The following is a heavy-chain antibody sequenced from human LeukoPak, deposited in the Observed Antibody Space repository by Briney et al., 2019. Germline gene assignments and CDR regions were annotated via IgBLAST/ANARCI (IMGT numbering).Heavy chain of an antibody. V-gene: IGHV5-51*01. D-gene: IGHD3-9*01. CDR3: ARQGAYYDILTGYYKEYYFDY. CDR2: IYPGDSDT. J-gene: IGHJ4*02. Sequence: AGESLNISCKGSGYSFTSYWIGWVRQMPGKGLEWMGIIYPGDSDTRYSPSFQGQVTISADKSISTAYLQWSSLKASDTAMYYCARQGAYYDILTGYYKEYYFDYWGQGTLVTVSS. CDR1: GYSFTSYW.